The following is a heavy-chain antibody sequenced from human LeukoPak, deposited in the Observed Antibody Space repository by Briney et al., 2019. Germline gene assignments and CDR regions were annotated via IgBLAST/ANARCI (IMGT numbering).Heavy chain of an antibody. CDR2: IWYDGSNK. D-gene: IGHD3-16*02. V-gene: IGHV3-33*01. Sequence: GGSLRLFCAASGFTFSSYGMHWVRQAPGKGLEWVAVIWYDGSNKYYADSVKGRFTISRDNSKNTLYLQMNSLRAEGTAVYYCARDRPGIVRNFYYGMDVWGQGTTVTVSS. CDR3: ARDRPGIVRNFYYGMDV. J-gene: IGHJ6*02. CDR1: GFTFSSYG.